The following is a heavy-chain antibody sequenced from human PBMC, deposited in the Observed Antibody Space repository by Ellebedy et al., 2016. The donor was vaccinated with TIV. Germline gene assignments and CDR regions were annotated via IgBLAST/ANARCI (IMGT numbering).Heavy chain of an antibody. CDR2: IIPIFGAP. Sequence: SVKVSXXASGDTFNTHAFSWVRQAPGQGLEWMGGIIPIFGAPHYAQKFQGRVTFTADESTNTVYMELSSLRSDDMAVYYCATGNGDYQLARDYYGVAVWGQGTTVTVSS. J-gene: IGHJ6*02. CDR1: GDTFNTHA. CDR3: ATGNGDYQLARDYYGVAV. D-gene: IGHD1-1*01. V-gene: IGHV1-69*13.